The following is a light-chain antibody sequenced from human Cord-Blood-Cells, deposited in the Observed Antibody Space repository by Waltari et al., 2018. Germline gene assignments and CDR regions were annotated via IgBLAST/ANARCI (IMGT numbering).Light chain of an antibody. CDR2: GNN. CDR1: SSNIGSNY. Sequence: QSVLTQPPSAPGTPGQRVTISCSGSSSNIGSNYVYWYQQLPGTAPKLLIYGNNQRPSGVPDRFSGSKSGTSASLAISGLRSEDEADYYCAAWDDSLSGWVFGGGTKLTVL. CDR3: AAWDDSLSGWV. V-gene: IGLV1-47*01. J-gene: IGLJ3*02.